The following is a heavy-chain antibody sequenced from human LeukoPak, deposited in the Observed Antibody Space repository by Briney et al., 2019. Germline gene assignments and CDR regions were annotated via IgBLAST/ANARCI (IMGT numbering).Heavy chain of an antibody. J-gene: IGHJ3*02. CDR1: GGSISSTRYY. D-gene: IGHD4-17*01. CDR3: ARGRSLARLRSLIPVRAFDI. V-gene: IGHV4-39*01. Sequence: PSETLSLTCSVSGGSISSTRYYWGWIRQPPGKGLDWIGSMYYTGSSYYNPSLKSRVTISADTSKNQFSLKLSSVTAADTAVYYCARGRSLARLRSLIPVRAFDIWGQGTMVTVSS. CDR2: MYYTGSS.